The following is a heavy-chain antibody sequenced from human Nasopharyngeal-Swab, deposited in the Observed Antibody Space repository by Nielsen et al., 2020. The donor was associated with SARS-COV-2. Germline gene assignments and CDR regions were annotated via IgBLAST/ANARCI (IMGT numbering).Heavy chain of an antibody. CDR2: IYYSGST. D-gene: IGHD3-3*01. CDR1: GGSISSYY. V-gene: IGHV4-59*01. CDR3: ARILTIFGVVASYYFDY. Sequence: SEPLSLTCTVSGGSISSYYWTWFRQPPGKGLEWIGYIYYSGSTNYNPSLKSRVTISVDTSTNQFSLKLSSVTAADTAVYYCARILTIFGVVASYYFDYWGQGTLVTVSS. J-gene: IGHJ4*02.